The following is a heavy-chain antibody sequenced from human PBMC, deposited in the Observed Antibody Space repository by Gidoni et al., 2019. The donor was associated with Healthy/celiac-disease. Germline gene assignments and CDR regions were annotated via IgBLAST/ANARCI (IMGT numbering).Heavy chain of an antibody. CDR3: ARVAELEPHGQAFDI. CDR2: IIPIFGTA. D-gene: IGHD1-1*01. CDR1: GGPFSSYA. Sequence: QVPLVQSGAAVTKPGSSVTVSCTASGGPFSSYAISWVRQDTGQGLEWMGGIIPIFGTANYEQKFKGRVTMTADKSTSTDYMELSSLRAEDTAVYYCARVAELEPHGQAFDIWGQGTMVTGSS. J-gene: IGHJ3*02. V-gene: IGHV1-69*06.